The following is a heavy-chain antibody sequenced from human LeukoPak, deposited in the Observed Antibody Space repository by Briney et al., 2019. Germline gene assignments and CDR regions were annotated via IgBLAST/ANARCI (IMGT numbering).Heavy chain of an antibody. V-gene: IGHV3-21*01. Sequence: PGGSLRLSCAASGFTFSSYSMNWVRQAPGKGLEWVSSISSSNSYIYYADSVKSRFTISRDNAKNSLYLQMNSLRAEDTAVYYCARRDSYYYDSSGYYSWFDPWGQGTLVTVSS. CDR1: GFTFSSYS. D-gene: IGHD3-22*01. CDR3: ARRDSYYYDSSGYYSWFDP. CDR2: ISSSNSYI. J-gene: IGHJ5*02.